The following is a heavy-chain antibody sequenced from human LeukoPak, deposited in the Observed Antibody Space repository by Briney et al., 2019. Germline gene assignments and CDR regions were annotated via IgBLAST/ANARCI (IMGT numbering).Heavy chain of an antibody. D-gene: IGHD6-19*01. CDR2: IYYSGST. J-gene: IGHJ6*03. CDR3: AKGWSSSGWSNYYYYYMDV. CDR1: GGSISSYY. Sequence: SETLSLTCTVSGGSISSYYWNWIRQPPGKGLEWIGYIYYSGSTNYNPSLKSRVTISVDTSKNQFSLRLSSVTAADTAVYYCAKGWSSSGWSNYYYYYMDVWGKGTTVTVSS. V-gene: IGHV4-59*01.